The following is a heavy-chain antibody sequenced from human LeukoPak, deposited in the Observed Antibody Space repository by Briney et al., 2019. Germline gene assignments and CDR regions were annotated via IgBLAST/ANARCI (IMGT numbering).Heavy chain of an antibody. CDR1: GFTFSSYW. J-gene: IGHJ4*02. CDR3: VSQFSSSSFY. D-gene: IGHD6-6*01. CDR2: INQDGSDK. Sequence: GGSLRLSCAASGFTFSSYWMSWVRQAPGRGLEWVANINQDGSDKSYVDSVKGGFTISRDNAKNSLYLQMDSLRAEDTAMYYCVSQFSSSSFYWGQGTPVTVSS. V-gene: IGHV3-7*01.